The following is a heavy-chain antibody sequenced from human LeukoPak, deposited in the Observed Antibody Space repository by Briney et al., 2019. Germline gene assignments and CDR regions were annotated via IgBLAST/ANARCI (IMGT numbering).Heavy chain of an antibody. J-gene: IGHJ5*02. CDR3: ARYCSSTSCYNNWFDP. CDR2: IYYSGST. CDR1: GGSISSYY. V-gene: IGHV4-59*01. Sequence: SETLSLTCTVSGGSISSYYWSWIRQPPGKGLEWIGYIYYSGSTNYNPSLKSRVTISVDTSKNQFSLKLSSVTAVDTAVYYCARYCSSTSCYNNWFDPWGQGTLVTVSS. D-gene: IGHD2-2*01.